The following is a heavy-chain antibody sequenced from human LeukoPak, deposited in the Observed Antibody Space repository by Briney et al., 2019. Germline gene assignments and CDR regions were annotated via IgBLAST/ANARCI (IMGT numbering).Heavy chain of an antibody. CDR1: GFTFSSYW. J-gene: IGHJ6*03. V-gene: IGHV3-7*03. CDR3: ARDQLSSGYYFYYYYYYMDV. CDR2: IKTDGSQI. Sequence: PGGSLRLSCVASGFTFSSYWMTWVRQAPGKGLEWVANIKTDGSQIYYVDSVKGRFTISRDNAKNSLYLQMNSLRAEDTAVYYCARDQLSSGYYFYYYYYYMDVWGKGTTVTVSS. D-gene: IGHD3-22*01.